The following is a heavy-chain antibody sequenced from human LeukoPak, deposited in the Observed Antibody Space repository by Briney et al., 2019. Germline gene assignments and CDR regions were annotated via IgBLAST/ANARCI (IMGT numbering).Heavy chain of an antibody. CDR3: ARDFMVRGVKQYYYYYYMDV. CDR1: GYTFTGYY. D-gene: IGHD3-10*01. J-gene: IGHJ6*03. CDR2: INPNSGGT. Sequence: ASVKVSCKASGYTFTGYYMHWVRQAPGQGLEWMGWINPNSGGTNYAQKFQGRVTMTRDTSISTAYMELSRLRSDDTAVYYCARDFMVRGVKQYYYYYYMDVWGKGTTVTISS. V-gene: IGHV1-2*02.